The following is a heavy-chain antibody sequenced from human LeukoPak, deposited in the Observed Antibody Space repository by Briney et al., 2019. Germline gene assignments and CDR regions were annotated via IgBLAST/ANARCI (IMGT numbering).Heavy chain of an antibody. D-gene: IGHD2-2*01. V-gene: IGHV1-2*02. Sequence: ASVKVSCKASGYTFTGYYMHWVRQAPGQGLEWMGWINPNSGGTNYAQKFQGRVTMTRNTSISTAYMELSSLRSEDTAVYYCARGGRRWRRYQRGDYYMDVWGKGTTVTISS. CDR1: GYTFTGYY. J-gene: IGHJ6*03. CDR2: INPNSGGT. CDR3: ARGGRRWRRYQRGDYYMDV.